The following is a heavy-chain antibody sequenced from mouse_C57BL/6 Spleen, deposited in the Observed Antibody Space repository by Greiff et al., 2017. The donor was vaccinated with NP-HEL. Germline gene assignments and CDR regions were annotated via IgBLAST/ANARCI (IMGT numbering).Heavy chain of an antibody. J-gene: IGHJ4*01. CDR1: GFTFSDYG. CDR2: ISSGSSTL. D-gene: IGHD1-1*01. Sequence: EVQLVESGGGLVKPGGSLKLSCAASGFTFSDYGMHWVRQAPEKGLEWVAYISSGSSTLYYADTVKGRFTISRDNAKNTLFLQMTSLRSEDTAMYYCARPITTVVRVYYYAMDYWGQGTSVTVSS. V-gene: IGHV5-17*01. CDR3: ARPITTVVRVYYYAMDY.